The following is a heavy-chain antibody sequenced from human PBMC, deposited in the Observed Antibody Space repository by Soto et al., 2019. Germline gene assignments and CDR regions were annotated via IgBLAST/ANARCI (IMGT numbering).Heavy chain of an antibody. CDR2: TWYDGSNK. V-gene: IGHV3-33*01. D-gene: IGHD3-16*01. CDR1: GFTFRSYG. J-gene: IGHJ4*02. CDR3: ARARDGGNLGAGDY. Sequence: QVQLVESGGGVVQPGRSLRLSCAASGFTFRSYGMHWVRQAPGKGLEWVAVTWYDGSNKYYADSVKGRFTISRDNSRNTLYLQMNSLRAEDTAVYYCARARDGGNLGAGDYWGQGTLVTVSS.